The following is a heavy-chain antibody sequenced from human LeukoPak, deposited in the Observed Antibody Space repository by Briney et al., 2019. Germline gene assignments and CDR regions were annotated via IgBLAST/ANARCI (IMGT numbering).Heavy chain of an antibody. CDR3: ARPSLNTGSYFDY. CDR2: IKQDGSEI. V-gene: IGHV3-7*01. D-gene: IGHD1-26*01. J-gene: IGHJ4*02. CDR1: GFSFSNYW. Sequence: GGSPRLSCEASGFSFSNYWMSWVRQAPGKWLEWVANIKQDGSEIYYVDSVRGRFTISRDNAKNSLYLQMNSLRAEDTAVYYCARPSLNTGSYFDYWGQGILVSVSS.